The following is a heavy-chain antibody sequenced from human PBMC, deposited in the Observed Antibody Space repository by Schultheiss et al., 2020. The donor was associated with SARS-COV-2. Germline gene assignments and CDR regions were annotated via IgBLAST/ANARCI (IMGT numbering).Heavy chain of an antibody. V-gene: IGHV3-30*01. J-gene: IGHJ4*02. Sequence: GGSLRLSCAASGFTFSSYAMHWVRQAPGKGLEWVAVISYDGSNKYYADSVKGRFTISRDNSKNTLYLQMNSLRAEDTAVYHCARGEGDSRGYYFDYWGQGTLVTVSS. CDR3: ARGEGDSRGYYFDY. CDR1: GFTFSSYA. D-gene: IGHD3-22*01. CDR2: ISYDGSNK.